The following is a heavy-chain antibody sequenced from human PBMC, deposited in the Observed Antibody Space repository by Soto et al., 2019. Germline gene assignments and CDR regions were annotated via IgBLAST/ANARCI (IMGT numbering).Heavy chain of an antibody. J-gene: IGHJ3*02. Sequence: PSETLSLTCTFSGCSISSYCWSWIRQPPGKGLEWIGYIYYSGSTNYNPSLKSRVTISVDTSKNQFSLKLSSVTAADTAVYYCARLYYYGSGSYSHDAFDIWGQGTMVTVSS. CDR1: GCSISSYC. V-gene: IGHV4-59*08. CDR2: IYYSGST. D-gene: IGHD3-10*01. CDR3: ARLYYYGSGSYSHDAFDI.